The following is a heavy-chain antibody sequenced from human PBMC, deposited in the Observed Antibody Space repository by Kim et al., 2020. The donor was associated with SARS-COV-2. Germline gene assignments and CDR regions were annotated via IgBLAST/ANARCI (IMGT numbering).Heavy chain of an antibody. CDR1: GFTVSSNF. V-gene: IGHV3-66*01. J-gene: IGHJ4*02. CDR3: AREEDDFGANSGYFDY. CDR2: GYIGGTE. Sequence: GGSLRLSCAASGFTVSSNFMSWVRQAPGKGLEWVSVGYIGGTERYAKSVKGRFTISRDYSKNTLNLQMERLRVEDTAIYYCAREEDDFGANSGYFDYWGQGVLVSVSS. D-gene: IGHD4-17*01.